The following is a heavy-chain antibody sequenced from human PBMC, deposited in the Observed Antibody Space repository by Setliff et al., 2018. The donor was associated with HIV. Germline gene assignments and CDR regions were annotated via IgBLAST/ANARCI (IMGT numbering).Heavy chain of an antibody. CDR3: ARDLSYDYDRSSDTFDY. V-gene: IGHV3-74*03. CDR1: GFTFSPYW. J-gene: IGHJ4*02. Sequence: PGGSLRLSCAASGFTFSPYWMHWVRQAPGKGLVWVSRINSDGTSTTYADSVKGRFTISRDNAKNTLYLQMNSLRAEDTAVHYCARDLSYDYDRSSDTFDYWGQGTLVTVSS. D-gene: IGHD3-22*01. CDR2: INSDGTST.